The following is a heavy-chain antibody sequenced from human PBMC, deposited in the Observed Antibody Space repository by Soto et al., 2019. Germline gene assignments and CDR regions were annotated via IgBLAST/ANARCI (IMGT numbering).Heavy chain of an antibody. J-gene: IGHJ4*02. CDR2: IYPGDSDT. V-gene: IGHV5-51*01. CDR1: GYSFTSFW. D-gene: IGHD1-7*01. Sequence: GQSLKISCKGAGYSFTSFWIGRVRQMPGKGLEWMGIIYPGDSDTRYSPSFQGQVTISADKSISTAYPQWSSLKASDTAMYYCARRPGTTLPFDYWGQGTLVTVSS. CDR3: ARRPGTTLPFDY.